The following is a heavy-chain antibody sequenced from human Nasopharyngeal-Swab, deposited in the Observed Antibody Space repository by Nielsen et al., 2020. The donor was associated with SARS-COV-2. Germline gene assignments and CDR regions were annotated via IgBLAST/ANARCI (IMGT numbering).Heavy chain of an antibody. CDR2: IRSKANSYAT. D-gene: IGHD2-8*02. CDR1: GFTFSGSA. V-gene: IGHV3-73*01. Sequence: GGALRLSCAASGFTFSGSAMHWVRQAAGKGLEWVCRIRSKANSYATAYAASVKGRFTISRDDSKNTAYLQMNSLKTQDTAVYFFTRPNFHIFTWWNFDYWGQGTLVTVSS. CDR3: TRPNFHIFTWWNFDY. J-gene: IGHJ4*02.